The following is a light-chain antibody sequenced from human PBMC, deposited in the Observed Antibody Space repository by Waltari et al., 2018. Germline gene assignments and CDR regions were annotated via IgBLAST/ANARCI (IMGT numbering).Light chain of an antibody. J-gene: IGLJ2*01. CDR3: CSFTATHTLL. CDR2: YLT. CDR1: NNDVGSSKF. Sequence: QSALTQPASVAGSPGQSITISCTGTNNDVGSSKFVSSYQQHPGRPPQLIIYYLTERPSGISYRFSGSKSANTASLTISGLLPEDEAIYYCCSFTATHTLLFGGGTTVTVL. V-gene: IGLV2-14*03.